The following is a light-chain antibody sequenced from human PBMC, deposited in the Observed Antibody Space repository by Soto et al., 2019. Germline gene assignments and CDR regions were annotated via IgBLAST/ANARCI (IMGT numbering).Light chain of an antibody. CDR2: GAS. Sequence: EIVMTQSPATLSVSPGERATLSCRASQSVSSNLAWYQQKPGQTPRLLIYGASTRANGIPARFSGSGSGTQFTFTISSLQSEDVSVYYCQQYNSWSPLTFGGGINEEIK. CDR1: QSVSSN. CDR3: QQYNSWSPLT. J-gene: IGKJ4*01. V-gene: IGKV3-15*01.